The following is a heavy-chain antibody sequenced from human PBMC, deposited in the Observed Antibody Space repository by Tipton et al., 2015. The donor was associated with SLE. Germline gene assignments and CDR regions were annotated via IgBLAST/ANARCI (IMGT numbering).Heavy chain of an antibody. CDR2: IRSKAYGGTT. CDR3: TRGGKRYYDSSGYLDY. Sequence: SLRLSCTASGSTFGDYAMSWVRQAPGKGLEWVGFIRSKAYGGTTEYAASVKGRFTISRDDSKSIAYLQMNSLKTEDTAVYYCTRGGKRYYDSSGYLDYWGQGTLVTVSS. CDR1: GSTFGDYA. V-gene: IGHV3-49*04. D-gene: IGHD3-22*01. J-gene: IGHJ4*02.